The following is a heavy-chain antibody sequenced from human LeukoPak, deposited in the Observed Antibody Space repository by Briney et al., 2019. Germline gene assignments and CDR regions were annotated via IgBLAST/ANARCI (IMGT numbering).Heavy chain of an antibody. CDR2: IIPIFGTA. CDR3: ARDQSKWFDP. J-gene: IGHJ5*02. CDR1: GGTFSSYA. Sequence: ASVTLSCTASGGTFSSYAISWVRQAPGQGLEWMGGIIPIFGTANYAQKFQGRVTITADKSTSTAYMELSSLRSEDTAVYYCARDQSKWFDPWGQGTLVTVSS. V-gene: IGHV1-69*06.